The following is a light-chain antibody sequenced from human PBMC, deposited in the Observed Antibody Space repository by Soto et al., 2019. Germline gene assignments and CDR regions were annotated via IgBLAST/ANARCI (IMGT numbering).Light chain of an antibody. CDR3: QQYDNLPFT. V-gene: IGKV1-33*01. J-gene: IGKJ3*01. CDR1: QDISNY. CDR2: DAS. Sequence: DIQMTQSPSSLSASVGDRVTITCQASQDISNYLNWYQQKPGKAPKLLIYDASNLETGVPSRFSGSGSGTDLTFTMSSLQPQDIATYYCQQYDNLPFTFGPETKVSIK.